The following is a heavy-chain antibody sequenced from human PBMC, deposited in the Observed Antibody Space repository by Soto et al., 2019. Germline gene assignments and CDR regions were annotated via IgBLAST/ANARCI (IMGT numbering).Heavy chain of an antibody. Sequence: EVQLEESGGGLVQPGGSVRLSCAASGFTFSNYWMYWVRQAPGKGLVWVSRITGDGSSTAYADSVKGRFTISRDNAKNTLDLQMNSLKVEDTAVYYCARGYSGSARAYWGQGTLVTLSS. CDR1: GFTFSNYW. CDR3: ARGYSGSARAY. CDR2: ITGDGSST. J-gene: IGHJ4*02. V-gene: IGHV3-74*01. D-gene: IGHD3-10*01.